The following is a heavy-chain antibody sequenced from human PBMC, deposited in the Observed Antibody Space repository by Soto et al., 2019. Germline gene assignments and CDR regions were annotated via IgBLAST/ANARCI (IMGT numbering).Heavy chain of an antibody. D-gene: IGHD6-6*01. V-gene: IGHV3-23*01. J-gene: IGHJ4*02. CDR1: GFTFSSYA. CDR3: AKDKDYRSAYRGYFDY. Sequence: GGSLRLSCAASGFTFSSYAMSWVRQAPGKGLEWVSAISGSGGSTYYADSVKGRFTISRDNSKNTLYLQMNSLRAEDTAVYYCAKDKDYRSAYRGYFDYWGQGTLVTVSS. CDR2: ISGSGGST.